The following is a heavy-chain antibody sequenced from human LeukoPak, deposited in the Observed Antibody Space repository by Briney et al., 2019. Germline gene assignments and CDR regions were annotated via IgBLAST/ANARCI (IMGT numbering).Heavy chain of an antibody. CDR3: AHMIYSNSYFDY. D-gene: IGHD4-11*01. CDR2: IYWDDDK. J-gene: IGHJ4*02. V-gene: IGHV2-5*02. CDR1: GFSLSTSGVG. Sequence: SGPTLVKPTQTLTLACTFSGFSLSTSGVGVGWIRQPRGRALEWLALIYWDDDKRYSPSLKSRLTITKDTSRNQVVLTMTNMDPVDTATYYCAHMIYSNSYFDYWGQGTLVTVSS.